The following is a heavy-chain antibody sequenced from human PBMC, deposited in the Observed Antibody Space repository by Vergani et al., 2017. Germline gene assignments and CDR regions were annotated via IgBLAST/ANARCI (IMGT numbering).Heavy chain of an antibody. D-gene: IGHD2-2*02. CDR3: AKETQDDTVEAPAAIQGTFDN. CDR1: GLTFSNYA. Sequence: QVQLVESGGGVVQPGRSLRLSCAASGLTFSNYAMHLVRQAPGKGLDWVAVIWSDGSKKYYGDSVRGRFTISRDNSKTTLYLQMNSLRAEDTAVYYCAKETQDDTVEAPAAIQGTFDNWGQGTLVTVSS. CDR2: IWSDGSKK. J-gene: IGHJ4*02. V-gene: IGHV3-33*06.